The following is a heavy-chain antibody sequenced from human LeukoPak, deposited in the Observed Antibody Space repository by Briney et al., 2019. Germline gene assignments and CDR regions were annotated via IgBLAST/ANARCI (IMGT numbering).Heavy chain of an antibody. Sequence: GSLRLSCAASGFTFSDYGMTWIRQPPGKGLEWIGEINHSGSTNYNPSLKSRVTISVDTSKNQFSLKLSSVTAADTAVYYCARARIAVAGRSFDYWGQGTLVTVSS. CDR1: GFTFSDYG. CDR2: INHSGST. J-gene: IGHJ4*02. V-gene: IGHV4-34*01. CDR3: ARARIAVAGRSFDY. D-gene: IGHD6-19*01.